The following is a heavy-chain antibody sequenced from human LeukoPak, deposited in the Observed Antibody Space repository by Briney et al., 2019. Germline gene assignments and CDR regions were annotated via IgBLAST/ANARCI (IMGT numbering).Heavy chain of an antibody. CDR3: ASSELWLYGVDY. CDR2: IKSDGSEK. D-gene: IGHD3-16*01. J-gene: IGHJ4*02. CDR1: GLTFSDYW. Sequence: GGSLRLSCAASGLTFSDYWMYWVRQAPGKGLEWVASIKSDGSEKYSVDSVKGRFTISRDNAQSSLHLQMNSLRAEDTAVYYCASSELWLYGVDYWGQGTLVTVSS. V-gene: IGHV3-7*03.